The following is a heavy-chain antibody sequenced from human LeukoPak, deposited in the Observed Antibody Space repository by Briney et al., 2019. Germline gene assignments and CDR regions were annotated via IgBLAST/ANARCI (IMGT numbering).Heavy chain of an antibody. D-gene: IGHD6-13*01. CDR3: AKGHGYSSSSDYFDY. V-gene: IGHV3-48*04. CDR1: GFTFSSYS. CDR2: ISSSSSTV. J-gene: IGHJ4*02. Sequence: GGSLRLSCAASGFTFSSYSMNWVRQAPGKGLEWVSYISSSSSTVYYADSVKGRFTISRDNAKNSLYLQMNSLRAEDTAVYYCAKGHGYSSSSDYFDYWGQGTLVTVSS.